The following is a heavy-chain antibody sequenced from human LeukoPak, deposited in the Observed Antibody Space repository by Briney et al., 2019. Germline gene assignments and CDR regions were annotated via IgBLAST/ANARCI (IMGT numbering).Heavy chain of an antibody. Sequence: SETLSLTCTVSGGSISSYYWSWIRQPPGKGLEWIGYIYYSGSTNYNPSLKSRVTISVDTSKNQFSLKLSSVTAADTAVYYCARLSYRRFDYWGQGNLVTVSS. CDR3: ARLSYRRFDY. CDR1: GGSISSYY. J-gene: IGHJ4*02. D-gene: IGHD4-11*01. CDR2: IYYSGST. V-gene: IGHV4-59*08.